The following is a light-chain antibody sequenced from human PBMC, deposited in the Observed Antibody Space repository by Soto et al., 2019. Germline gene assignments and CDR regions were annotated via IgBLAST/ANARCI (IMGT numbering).Light chain of an antibody. CDR2: VAS. J-gene: IGKJ2*03. CDR3: QQYNNLPNS. CDR1: QSVSRN. V-gene: IGKV3-15*01. Sequence: EIVMTQSPATLSVSPGERATLSCRASQSVSRNLAWYQQKPGQAPSLLIYVASTRATGIPARFSGCGSGTEFPHTVSNQQTEDFTVYYSQQYNNLPNSFGQGTKLEIK.